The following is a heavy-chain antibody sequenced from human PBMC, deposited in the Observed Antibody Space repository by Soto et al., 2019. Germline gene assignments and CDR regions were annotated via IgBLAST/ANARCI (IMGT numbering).Heavy chain of an antibody. CDR2: IYYSGST. J-gene: IGHJ4*02. CDR1: GGSISSYY. D-gene: IGHD3-22*01. CDR3: AATFYYYDSSGYNPVNYYFDY. V-gene: IGHV4-59*01. Sequence: SETLSLTCTVSGGSISSYYWSWIRQPPGKGLEWIGYIYYSGSTNYNPSLKSRVTISVDTSKNQFSLKLSSVTAADTAVYYCAATFYYYDSSGYNPVNYYFDYWGQGTLVTVSS.